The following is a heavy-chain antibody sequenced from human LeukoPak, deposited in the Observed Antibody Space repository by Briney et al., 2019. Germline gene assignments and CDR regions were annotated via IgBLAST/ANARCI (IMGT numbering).Heavy chain of an antibody. CDR3: ARDVAYSSGWYEGNWFDP. D-gene: IGHD6-19*01. CDR2: IYYSGST. CDR1: GGSISSYY. Sequence: SETLPLTCTVSGGSISSYYWSWIRQPPGKGLEWIGYIYYSGSTNYNPSLKSRVTISVDTSKNQFSLKLSSVTAADTAVYYCARDVAYSSGWYEGNWFDPWGQGTLVTVSS. V-gene: IGHV4-59*01. J-gene: IGHJ5*02.